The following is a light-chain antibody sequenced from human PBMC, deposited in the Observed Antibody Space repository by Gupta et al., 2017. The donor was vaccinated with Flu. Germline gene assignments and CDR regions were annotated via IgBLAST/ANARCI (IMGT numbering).Light chain of an antibody. V-gene: IGKV1-5*03. CDR2: TAS. CDR3: QHDSTYPWT. CDR1: QSINRW. Sequence: DIQMIQSPSTLSASVGGRVTITSRASQSINRWYAWYQQKPGKAPNLLIYTASTLKFGVPSRFGGSGSETEFTLIISSLQPDDFATYYCQHDSTYPWTVGQGTKVEI. J-gene: IGKJ1*01.